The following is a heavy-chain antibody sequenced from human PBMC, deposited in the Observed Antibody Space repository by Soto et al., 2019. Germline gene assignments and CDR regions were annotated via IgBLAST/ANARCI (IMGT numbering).Heavy chain of an antibody. CDR2: VYTSGST. CDR1: GGSISSNG. Sequence: SETQSLRYTVSGGSISSNGCSWIRQPPGKGLEWIGYVYTSGSTNYNPSLKSRVTISEDTSKSQFSLKVNSMTAADTAVYYCARYRREAVAGYTLDNWGQGILVTV. CDR3: ARYRREAVAGYTLDN. J-gene: IGHJ4*02. V-gene: IGHV4-4*08. D-gene: IGHD6-13*01.